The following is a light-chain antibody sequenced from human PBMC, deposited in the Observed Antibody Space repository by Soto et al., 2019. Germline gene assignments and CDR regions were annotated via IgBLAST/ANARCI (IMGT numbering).Light chain of an antibody. CDR1: ERINTY. J-gene: IGKJ4*01. CDR2: AVS. Sequence: DIQMTQSASSVSASVGDRFTIALRASERINTYLAWYQQKPGKAPKCLIYAVSSLQSGVPSRFSGSGFGTEFTLTISSLQPEDFATYYCLQNNSYPRTFGGGTKVDI. CDR3: LQNNSYPRT. V-gene: IGKV1-17*03.